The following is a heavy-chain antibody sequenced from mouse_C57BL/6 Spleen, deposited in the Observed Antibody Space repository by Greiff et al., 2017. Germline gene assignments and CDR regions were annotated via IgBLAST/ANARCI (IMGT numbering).Heavy chain of an antibody. CDR1: GYTFTDYE. Sequence: QVQLQQSGAELVRPGASVTLSCTASGYTFTDYEMHWVKQTPVHGLEWIGAIDPETGGTAYNQKFKGKAILTADKSSSTAYMELRSLTSEDSAVYYCTKILYGSPLAYWGQGTLVTVSA. CDR3: TKILYGSPLAY. J-gene: IGHJ3*01. D-gene: IGHD1-1*01. V-gene: IGHV1-15*01. CDR2: IDPETGGT.